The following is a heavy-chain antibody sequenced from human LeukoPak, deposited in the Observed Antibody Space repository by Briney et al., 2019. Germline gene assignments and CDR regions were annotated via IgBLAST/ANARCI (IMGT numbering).Heavy chain of an antibody. V-gene: IGHV1-2*02. CDR2: INPNSGGT. J-gene: IGHJ4*02. CDR1: GYTFTGYY. Sequence: ASVKVSCKASGYTFTGYYMHWVRQAPGQGLEWMGWINPNSGGTNYAQKFQGRVTMTRDTSISTAYMELSRLRAEDTAVYYCARILDSAWGELGYWGQGTLVTVSS. D-gene: IGHD6-19*01. CDR3: ARILDSAWGELGY.